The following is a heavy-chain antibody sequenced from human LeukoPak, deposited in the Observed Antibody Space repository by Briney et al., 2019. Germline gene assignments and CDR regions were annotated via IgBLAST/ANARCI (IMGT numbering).Heavy chain of an antibody. Sequence: SETLSLTCAVYGGSFSGYYWGWIRQPPGKGLEWIGSIYYSGSTYYNPSLKSRVTISVDTSKNQFSLKLSSVTAADTAVYYCASHYDILTGYYNLFDYWGQGTLVTVSS. V-gene: IGHV4-34*01. CDR2: IYYSGST. J-gene: IGHJ4*02. D-gene: IGHD3-9*01. CDR3: ASHYDILTGYYNLFDY. CDR1: GGSFSGYY.